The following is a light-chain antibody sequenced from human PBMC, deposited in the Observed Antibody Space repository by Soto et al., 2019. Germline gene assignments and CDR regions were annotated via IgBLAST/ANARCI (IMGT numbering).Light chain of an antibody. J-gene: IGLJ1*01. CDR2: EGS. CDR3: CSYAGSSTFYV. Sequence: QSVLTQPASVSGSPGQSITISCTGTSSDVGSYNLVSWYQQHPGKAPKLMIHEGSKRPSGVSNRFSGSKSGNTASLTISGLQAEDEADYYCCSYAGSSTFYVFGIGTKVTVL. V-gene: IGLV2-23*01. CDR1: SSDVGSYNL.